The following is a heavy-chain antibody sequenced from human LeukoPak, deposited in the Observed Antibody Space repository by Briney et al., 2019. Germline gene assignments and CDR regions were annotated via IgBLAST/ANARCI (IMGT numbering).Heavy chain of an antibody. V-gene: IGHV3-30*03. Sequence: PGRSLRLSCAASGFTFSSYGMHWVRQAPGKGLEWVAVISYDGSNKYYADSVKGRFTISRDNSKNTLYLQMNSLRAEDTAVYYCATGGAAHLYYYGMDVWGQGTTVTVSS. CDR1: GFTFSSYG. J-gene: IGHJ6*02. CDR2: ISYDGSNK. D-gene: IGHD6-13*01. CDR3: ATGGAAHLYYYGMDV.